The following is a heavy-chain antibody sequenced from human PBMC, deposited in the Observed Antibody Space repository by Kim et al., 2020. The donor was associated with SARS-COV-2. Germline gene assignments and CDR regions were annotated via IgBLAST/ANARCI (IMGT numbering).Heavy chain of an antibody. CDR3: ARDRGGLLWFGEPDAFDI. CDR1: GGSISSYY. V-gene: IGHV4-59*13. J-gene: IGHJ3*02. CDR2: IYYSGST. D-gene: IGHD3-10*01. Sequence: SETLSLTCTVSGGSISSYYWSWIRQPPGKGLEWIGYIYYSGSTNYNPSLKSRVTISVDTSKNQFSLKLSSVTAADTAVYYCARDRGGLLWFGEPDAFDIWGQGTMVTVSS.